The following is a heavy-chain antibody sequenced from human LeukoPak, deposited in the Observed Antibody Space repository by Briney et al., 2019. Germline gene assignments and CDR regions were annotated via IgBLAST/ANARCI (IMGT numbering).Heavy chain of an antibody. J-gene: IGHJ5*02. Sequence: GGSLRLSCAASGFTFSSYWMHWVRQAPGKGLVWVSRIKSDGSSTTYADSVRGRFTISRDNAKNTLYLQMNSLRADDTAVYYCPKPISGGLAVTADWFDPWGQGPLVVVSS. CDR2: IKSDGSST. V-gene: IGHV3-74*01. CDR1: GFTFSSYW. D-gene: IGHD6-19*01. CDR3: PKPISGGLAVTADWFDP.